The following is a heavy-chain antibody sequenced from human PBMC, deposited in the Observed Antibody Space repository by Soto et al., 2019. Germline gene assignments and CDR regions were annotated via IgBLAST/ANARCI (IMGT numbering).Heavy chain of an antibody. D-gene: IGHD2-15*01. J-gene: IGHJ6*02. CDR3: ARDWDIVILSVPIPNYNYGMDV. Sequence: PGGSLRLSCEGSGFTFSAYAMNWVRQAPGKGLEWVSYISSRSDTLYYADSVKSRFTISRDNAKNSVYLQVNNLRDEDTAVYYCARDWDIVILSVPIPNYNYGMDVWGQGTTVTVSS. CDR1: GFTFSAYA. V-gene: IGHV3-48*02. CDR2: ISSRSDTL.